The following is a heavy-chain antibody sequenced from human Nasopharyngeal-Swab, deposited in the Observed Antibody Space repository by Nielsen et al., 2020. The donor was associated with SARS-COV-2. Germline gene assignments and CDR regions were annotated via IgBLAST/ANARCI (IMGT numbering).Heavy chain of an antibody. D-gene: IGHD6-6*01. V-gene: IGHV2-5*08. J-gene: IGHJ4*02. CDR1: GFSLSTSGMC. Sequence: SGPTLVKPTQTLTLTCTFSGFSLSTSGMCVSWIRQPPGKALEWLARIDWDDDKRYSPSLKSRLTITKDTSKNQVVLTMTNMDPVDTATYYCAHRLHHSSSFDYWGQGTLVTVSS. CDR3: AHRLHHSSSFDY. CDR2: IDWDDDK.